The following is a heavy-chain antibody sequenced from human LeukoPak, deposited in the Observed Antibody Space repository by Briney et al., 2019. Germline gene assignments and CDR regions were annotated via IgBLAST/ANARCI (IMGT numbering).Heavy chain of an antibody. J-gene: IGHJ4*02. V-gene: IGHV3-23*01. D-gene: IGHD2-15*01. CDR1: GFTFSSYA. CDR3: AKGDVVVVAAADY. Sequence: SGGSLRLSCAASGFTFSSYAMSWVRQAPGKGLEWVSAISGSGGSTYYADSVKGRFTISRDNSKNTLYLQMNSLRAEDTAVYYCAKGDVVVVAAADYWGQGTLVTVSS. CDR2: ISGSGGST.